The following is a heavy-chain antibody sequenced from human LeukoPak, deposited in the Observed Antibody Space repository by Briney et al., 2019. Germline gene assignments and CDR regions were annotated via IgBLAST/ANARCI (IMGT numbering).Heavy chain of an antibody. CDR2: IIPIFGTA. J-gene: IGHJ4*02. CDR1: GGTFSSYA. CDR3: AGVADSSGYALFDY. V-gene: IGHV1-69*05. D-gene: IGHD3-22*01. Sequence: GASVKVSCKASGGTFSSYAISWVRQAPGQGLEWMGGIIPIFGTANYAQKFQGRVTITTDESTSTAYMELSSLRSEDTAVYYCAGVADSSGYALFDYWGQGTLVTVSS.